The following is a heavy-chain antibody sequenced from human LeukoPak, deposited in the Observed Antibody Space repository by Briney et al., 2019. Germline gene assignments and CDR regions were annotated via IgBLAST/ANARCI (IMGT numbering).Heavy chain of an antibody. CDR2: IYYSGST. CDR1: GGSISSYY. CDR3: ARQRVGITIFGVAPGYFDY. V-gene: IGHV4-59*08. Sequence: PSETLSLTCTVSGGSISSYYWSWIRQPPGKGLECIGYIYYSGSTNYNPSLKSRVTISVDTSKNQFSLKLSSVTAADTAVYYCARQRVGITIFGVAPGYFDYSGQGTLVTVSS. D-gene: IGHD3-3*01. J-gene: IGHJ4*02.